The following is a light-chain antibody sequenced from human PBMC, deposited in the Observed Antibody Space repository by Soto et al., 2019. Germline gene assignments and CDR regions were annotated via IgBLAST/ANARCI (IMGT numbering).Light chain of an antibody. CDR1: QSVSSYS. J-gene: IGKJ1*01. CDR2: GTS. CDR3: QQYDSSPRT. Sequence: ENVLTQSPGTLSLSPGERATLSCRASQSVSSYSLAWYQQKPGQAPRLVMYGTSNMATGIPDRFSGSGSGTDFTLIISRLEPEDFAVYYCQQYDSSPRTFGQGTKVEIK. V-gene: IGKV3-20*01.